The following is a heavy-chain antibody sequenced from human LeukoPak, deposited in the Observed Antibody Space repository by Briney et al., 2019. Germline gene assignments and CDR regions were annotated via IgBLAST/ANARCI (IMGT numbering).Heavy chain of an antibody. D-gene: IGHD3-10*01. CDR2: ISGSGGST. J-gene: IGHJ4*02. V-gene: IGHV3-23*01. Sequence: GGSLRLSCAASGFTFSSYSMSWVRQAPGKGLEWVSAISGSGGSTYYADSVKGRFTISRDNSKNTLYLQMNSLRAEDTAVYYCAKARRGVGYGSGSYYLTDYWGQGTLVTVSS. CDR3: AKARRGVGYGSGSYYLTDY. CDR1: GFTFSSYS.